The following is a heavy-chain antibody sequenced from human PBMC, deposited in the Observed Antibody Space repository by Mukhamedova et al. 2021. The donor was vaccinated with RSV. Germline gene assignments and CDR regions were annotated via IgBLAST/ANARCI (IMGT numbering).Heavy chain of an antibody. V-gene: IGHV1-46*01. Sequence: NPSGGSTSYAQKFQGRVTMTRDTSTSTVYMELSSLRSEDTAVYYCGRDPGFTGYYFDYWGQGTLVTVSS. J-gene: IGHJ4*02. D-gene: IGHD3-10*01. CDR2: NPSGGST. CDR3: GRDPGFTGYYFDY.